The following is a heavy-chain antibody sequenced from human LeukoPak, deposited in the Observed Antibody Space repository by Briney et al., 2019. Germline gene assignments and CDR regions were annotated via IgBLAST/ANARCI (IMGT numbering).Heavy chain of an antibody. CDR3: ARTTTSFDD. D-gene: IGHD1-26*01. CDR2: INHSGST. J-gene: IGHJ4*02. V-gene: IGHV4-34*01. CDR1: GGSFSGYY. Sequence: SETLSLTCAVYGGSFSGYYWSWIRQPPGKGLEWIGEINHSGSTNYNPSLKSRVTISVDTSKNQFSLKLSSVTAADTAVYYCARTTTSFDDWGQGTLVTVSS.